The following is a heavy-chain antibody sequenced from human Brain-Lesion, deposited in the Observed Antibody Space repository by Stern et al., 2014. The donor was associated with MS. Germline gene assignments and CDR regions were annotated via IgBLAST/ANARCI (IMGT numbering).Heavy chain of an antibody. V-gene: IGHV1-24*01. CDR1: GYTLTELS. Sequence: QMQLVQSGAEVKKPGASVKVSCKVSGYTLTELSMHWVRQAPRKGLEWMGGFDPEDGETIYAQKFQGRVTMTEDTSTDTASMELSSLRSEDTAVYYCATLSPGAGGNYYRHFDYWGQGTLVTVSS. CDR3: ATLSPGAGGNYYRHFDY. D-gene: IGHD1-26*01. J-gene: IGHJ4*02. CDR2: FDPEDGET.